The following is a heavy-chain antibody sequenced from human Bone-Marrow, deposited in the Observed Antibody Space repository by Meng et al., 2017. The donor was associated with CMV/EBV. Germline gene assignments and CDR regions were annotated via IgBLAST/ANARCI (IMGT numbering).Heavy chain of an antibody. CDR2: MNPNSGNT. D-gene: IGHD4-17*01. CDR1: GYTFTSYD. Sequence: ASVKVSCKASGYTFTSYDINWVRQATGQGLEWMGWMNPNSGNTGYAQKFKGRVTITRNTSISTAYMELSSLRSEDTAVYYCARQLGAVTTYDWGQGTLVTVSS. J-gene: IGHJ1*01. CDR3: ARQLGAVTTYD. V-gene: IGHV1-8*03.